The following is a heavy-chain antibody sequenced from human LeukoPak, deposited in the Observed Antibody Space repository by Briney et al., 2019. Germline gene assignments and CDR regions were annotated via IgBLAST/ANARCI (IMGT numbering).Heavy chain of an antibody. CDR1: DDSITIYY. CDR2: IDHTGTT. J-gene: IGHJ3*02. D-gene: IGHD3-22*01. V-gene: IGHV4-59*01. Sequence: SETLSLTCSVSDDSITIYYWTWIRQPPGKGLEWIGYIDHTGTTNYNPSLNSRVTISRDTSKNHFSLQLSSVTAADTAVYYCARAYYDPTLVAFDIWGQGTMVTVSS. CDR3: ARAYYDPTLVAFDI.